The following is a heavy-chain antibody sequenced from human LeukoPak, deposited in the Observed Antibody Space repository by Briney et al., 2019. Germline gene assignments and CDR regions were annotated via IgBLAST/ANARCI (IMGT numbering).Heavy chain of an antibody. Sequence: SVKVSCKASGGTFSSYAISWVRQAPGQGLEWMGGIIPIFGTANYAQKFQDRVTITADESTSTAYMELSSLRSEDTAVYYCARKEYDGDDYVQGSYRHWGQGTLVTVSS. CDR2: IIPIFGTA. CDR1: GGTFSSYA. J-gene: IGHJ4*02. V-gene: IGHV1-69*13. CDR3: ARKEYDGDDYVQGSYRH. D-gene: IGHD3-16*02.